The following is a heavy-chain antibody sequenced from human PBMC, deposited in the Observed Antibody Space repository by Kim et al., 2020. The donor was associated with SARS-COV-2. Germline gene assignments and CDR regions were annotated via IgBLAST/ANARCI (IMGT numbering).Heavy chain of an antibody. D-gene: IGHD5-18*01. V-gene: IGHV3-53*01. J-gene: IGHJ6*02. CDR3: ARDRSLFVIHRVGMDV. Sequence: VRGRFTIPRDKPKNTLYLKMNSLRAEETAVYYCARDRSLFVIHRVGMDVWGQGTTVTVSS.